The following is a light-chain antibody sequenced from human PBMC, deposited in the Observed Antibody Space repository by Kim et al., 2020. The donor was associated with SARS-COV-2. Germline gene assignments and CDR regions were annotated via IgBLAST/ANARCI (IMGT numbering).Light chain of an antibody. CDR1: QSVSSSY. V-gene: IGKV3-20*01. J-gene: IGKJ1*01. Sequence: SPGERATLSCRAIQSVSSSYLAWYQQKPGQAPRLLIYGASSRATGIPDRFSGSGSGTDFTLTISRLEPEDFAVYYCQQYGSSRRTFGQGTKVDIK. CDR3: QQYGSSRRT. CDR2: GAS.